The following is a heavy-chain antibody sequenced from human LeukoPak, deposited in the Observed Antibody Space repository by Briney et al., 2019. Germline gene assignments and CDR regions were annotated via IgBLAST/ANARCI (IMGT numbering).Heavy chain of an antibody. J-gene: IGHJ3*02. CDR1: GFTFTSYW. CDR3: ASGNSHAFDI. Sequence: GGSLRLSCAASGFTFTSYWMHWVRQAPGKGLMWVSRINGDGSTTSYVDSVKGRFTVSRDNAKNTLYLQMNSLRAEDTAVYYCASGNSHAFDIWGQGTMVTVSS. V-gene: IGHV3-74*01. CDR2: INGDGSTT.